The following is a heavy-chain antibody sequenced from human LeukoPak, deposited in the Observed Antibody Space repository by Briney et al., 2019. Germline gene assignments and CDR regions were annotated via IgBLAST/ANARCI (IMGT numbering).Heavy chain of an antibody. V-gene: IGHV3-21*01. D-gene: IGHD5-24*01. CDR2: ISSSSTFI. CDR3: ARVRDGYTTGAFDI. J-gene: IGHJ3*02. CDR1: GFTFSSYA. Sequence: GGSLRLSCAASGFTFSSYAMSWVRQAPGKGLEWVSSISSSSTFIYYADSVKGRFTISRDSAKNSLYLQMNSLRAEDTAVYYCARVRDGYTTGAFDIWGQGTMVTVSS.